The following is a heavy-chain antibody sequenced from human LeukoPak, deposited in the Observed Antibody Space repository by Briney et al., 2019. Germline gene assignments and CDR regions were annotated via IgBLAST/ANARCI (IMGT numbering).Heavy chain of an antibody. CDR2: VSYDGNNK. CDR3: ARIPTYQPLLAPSYYYMDV. Sequence: PGGSLRLSCAASGFTFSSYALHWVRQAPGKGLEWVAVVSYDGNNKYYTDSVKVRFTISRDNSKNTLYLQMNSLRAEDSAVYYCARIPTYQPLLAPSYYYMDVWGKGTTVTVSS. V-gene: IGHV3-30*04. J-gene: IGHJ6*03. D-gene: IGHD2-2*01. CDR1: GFTFSSYA.